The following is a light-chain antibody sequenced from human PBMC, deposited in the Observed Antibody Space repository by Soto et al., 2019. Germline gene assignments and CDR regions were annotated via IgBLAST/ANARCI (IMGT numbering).Light chain of an antibody. CDR3: QQYNNWPYT. Sequence: EIVMTQSPATLSVSPGERATLSCRASQSVRSNLAWYQQKLGQAPRLLIYGASTRATGIPARFSGSRSGTEFTLTISSLQSEDFAVYYCQQYNNWPYTFGQGTKLEIK. CDR1: QSVRSN. CDR2: GAS. V-gene: IGKV3-15*01. J-gene: IGKJ2*01.